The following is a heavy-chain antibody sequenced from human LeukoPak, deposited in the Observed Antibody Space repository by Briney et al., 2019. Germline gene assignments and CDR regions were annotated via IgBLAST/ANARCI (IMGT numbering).Heavy chain of an antibody. CDR2: IIPVFGTA. J-gene: IGHJ6*02. V-gene: IGHV1-69*13. CDR3: ARDPRATSGYSSSWYPMDV. CDR1: GGTFSSYA. Sequence: ASVKVSCKASGGTFSSYAISWVRQAPGQGLEWMGGIIPVFGTANYAQKFQGRVTITADESTSTAYMELSSLRSEDTAVYYCARDPRATSGYSSSWYPMDVWGQGTTVTVSS. D-gene: IGHD6-13*01.